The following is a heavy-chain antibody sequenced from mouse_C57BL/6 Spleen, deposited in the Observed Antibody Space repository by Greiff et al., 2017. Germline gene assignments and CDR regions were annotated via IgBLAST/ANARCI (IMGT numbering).Heavy chain of an antibody. V-gene: IGHV7-3*01. D-gene: IGHD3-1*01. CDR3: ARTQGDYYAMDY. J-gene: IGHJ4*01. Sequence: EVKVEESGGGLVQPGGSLSLSCAASGFTFTDYYMSWVRQPPGKALEWLGFIRNKANGYTTEYSASVKGRFTISRDNSQSILYLQMNALIAEDSATYYCARTQGDYYAMDYWGQGTSVTVSS. CDR1: GFTFTDYY. CDR2: IRNKANGYTT.